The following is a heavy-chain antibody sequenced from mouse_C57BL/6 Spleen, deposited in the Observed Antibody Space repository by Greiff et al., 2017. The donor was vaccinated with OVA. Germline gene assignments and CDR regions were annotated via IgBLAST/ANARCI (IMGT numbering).Heavy chain of an antibody. D-gene: IGHD1-1*01. CDR2: ISSGSSTI. CDR3: ARPRDYYGSSYFDY. V-gene: IGHV5-17*01. CDR1: GFTFSDYG. J-gene: IGHJ2*01. Sequence: EVHLVESGGGLVKPGGSLKLSCAASGFTFSDYGMHWVRQAPEKGLEWVAYISSGSSTIYYADTVKGRFTISRDNAKNTLFLQMTSLRSEDTAMYYCARPRDYYGSSYFDYWGQGTTLTVSS.